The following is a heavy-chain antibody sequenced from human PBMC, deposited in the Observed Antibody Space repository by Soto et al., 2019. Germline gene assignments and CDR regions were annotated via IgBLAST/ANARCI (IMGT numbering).Heavy chain of an antibody. Sequence: GASVKVSCKASGGSFSSFGISWVRQAPGQGLEWMGGIIPVFGRPNYAQRFRGRLTITADESTNTVYLGLIDLRSEDTAVYYCAREGSGYNLWGQGTQVTVSS. CDR1: GGSFSSFG. V-gene: IGHV1-69*13. D-gene: IGHD5-12*01. CDR3: AREGSGYNL. J-gene: IGHJ1*01. CDR2: IIPVFGRP.